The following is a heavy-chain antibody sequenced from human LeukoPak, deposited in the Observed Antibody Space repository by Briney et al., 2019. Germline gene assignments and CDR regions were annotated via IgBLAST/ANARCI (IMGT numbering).Heavy chain of an antibody. CDR1: GGSISSSSYY. CDR2: IYYSGST. CDR3: ARHLYYYDTEYFQH. Sequence: SETLSLTCTVSGGSISSSSYYWGWIRQPPGKGLEWIGSIYYSGSTYYNPSLKSRVTISVDTSKNQFSLKLSSVTAADTAVYYCARHLYYYDTEYFQHWGQGTLVTVSS. D-gene: IGHD3-22*01. V-gene: IGHV4-39*01. J-gene: IGHJ1*01.